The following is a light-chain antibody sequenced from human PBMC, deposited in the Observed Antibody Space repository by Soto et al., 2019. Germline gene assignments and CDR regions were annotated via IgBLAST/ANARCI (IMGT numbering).Light chain of an antibody. CDR1: SSNIGAGYD. V-gene: IGLV1-40*01. J-gene: IGLJ2*01. CDR2: GNS. CDR3: QSYDSRLSGSVV. Sequence: QSVLTQPPSVSGAPGQRVTISCTGSSSNIGAGYDVHWYQQLPGTAPKVLIYGNSNRPAGVPDRFSGSKSGTSASLAITGLQAEDEADYYCQSYDSRLSGSVVFGGGTQLTVL.